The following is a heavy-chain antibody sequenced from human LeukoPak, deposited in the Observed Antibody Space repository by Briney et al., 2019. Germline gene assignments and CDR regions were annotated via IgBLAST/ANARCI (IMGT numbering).Heavy chain of an antibody. V-gene: IGHV3-74*01. J-gene: IGHJ4*02. Sequence: PGGSLRLSCAASGFTFSSYWMHWVRQAPGKGLVWVSRVNSDGISTSYADSVKGRFTISRDNAKNTLYLQMNSLRAEDTAVYYCAKMGYYDSSGYLDYWGQGTLVTVSS. CDR1: GFTFSSYW. CDR3: AKMGYYDSSGYLDY. CDR2: VNSDGIST. D-gene: IGHD3-22*01.